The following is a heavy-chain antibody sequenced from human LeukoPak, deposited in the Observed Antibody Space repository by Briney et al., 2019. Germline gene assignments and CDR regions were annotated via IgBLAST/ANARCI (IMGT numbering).Heavy chain of an antibody. J-gene: IGHJ3*01. Sequence: SVKVSCKASGISFPTSAVQWVRQARGQRLEWMGWIVLGSDNTDYAQKFQQRVTFTRDMSTTTAYMELSSPRSDDTAVYYCAAGSDLYGFDLWGQGTMVTVSS. CDR1: GISFPTSA. CDR2: IVLGSDNT. CDR3: AAGSDLYGFDL. V-gene: IGHV1-58*01.